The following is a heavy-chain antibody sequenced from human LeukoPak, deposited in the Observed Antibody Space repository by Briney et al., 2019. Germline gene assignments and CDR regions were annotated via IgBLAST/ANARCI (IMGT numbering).Heavy chain of an antibody. Sequence: GGSLRLSCAASGFTFRNYWMSWVRQAPGKGLEWVANIKQDGSEKYYVDSVKGRFTISRDNAKNSLYLQMNSLRAEDTAVYYCARRYFDWLYGMDVWGQGTTVTVSS. V-gene: IGHV3-7*01. J-gene: IGHJ6*02. CDR2: IKQDGSEK. CDR1: GFTFRNYW. D-gene: IGHD3-9*01. CDR3: ARRYFDWLYGMDV.